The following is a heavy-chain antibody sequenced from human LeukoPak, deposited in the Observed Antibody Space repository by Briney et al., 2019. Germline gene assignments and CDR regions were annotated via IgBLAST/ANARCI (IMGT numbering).Heavy chain of an antibody. D-gene: IGHD5-18*01. CDR3: ASGPDTAMVYYYYYYGMDV. J-gene: IGHJ6*02. V-gene: IGHV3-7*01. CDR1: GFTFSSYW. Sequence: PGGSLRLSCAASGFTFSSYWMSWVRQAPGKGLEWVANIKQDGSEKYYVDSVKGRFTISRDNAKNSLYLQMNSLRAEDTAVYYCASGPDTAMVYYYYYYGMDVWGRGTTVTVSS. CDR2: IKQDGSEK.